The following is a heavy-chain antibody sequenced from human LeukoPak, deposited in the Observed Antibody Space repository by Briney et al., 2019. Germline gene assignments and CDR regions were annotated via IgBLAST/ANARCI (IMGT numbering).Heavy chain of an antibody. Sequence: SETLSLTCTVSGGSISSYYWSWIRQPPGKGLEWIGYIYYSGNTYYNPSLKSRVTISVDTSKNQFSLKVNSVTAADTAVYYCARTKPLDPFDFWGQGTLVIVSS. V-gene: IGHV4-59*01. CDR1: GGSISSYY. CDR2: IYYSGNT. J-gene: IGHJ3*01. CDR3: ARTKPLDPFDF.